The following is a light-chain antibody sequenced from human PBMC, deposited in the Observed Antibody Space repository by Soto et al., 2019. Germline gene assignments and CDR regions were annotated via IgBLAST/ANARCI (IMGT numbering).Light chain of an antibody. CDR3: QQLNSYPIT. V-gene: IGKV1-9*01. CDR2: AAS. J-gene: IGKJ5*01. Sequence: DIQLTQSPSFLSASVGDRVTITCRASQGLSSDLAWYQQKPGKAPTSLIYAASTWQTGVPSRFSGSGSGTEFTLTISSLQPEDFATYYCQQLNSYPITFGQGTRLEIK. CDR1: QGLSSD.